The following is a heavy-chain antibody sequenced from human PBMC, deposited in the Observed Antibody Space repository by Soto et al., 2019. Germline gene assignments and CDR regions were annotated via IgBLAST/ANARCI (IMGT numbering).Heavy chain of an antibody. Sequence: QVQLVESGGGVVQPGRSLRLSCAASGFTFSSYGMHWVRQAPGKGLEWVAVIWYDGGNKYYADSVKGRFTISRDNSKNTLYLQMNSLRAEDTAVYYCARLQLLVGGYYYGLDVWGQGTTVTVSS. J-gene: IGHJ6*02. V-gene: IGHV3-33*01. CDR1: GFTFSSYG. D-gene: IGHD6-19*01. CDR3: ARLQLLVGGYYYGLDV. CDR2: IWYDGGNK.